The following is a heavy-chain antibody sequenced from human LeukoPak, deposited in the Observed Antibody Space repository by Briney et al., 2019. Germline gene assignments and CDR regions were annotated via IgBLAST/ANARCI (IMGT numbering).Heavy chain of an antibody. V-gene: IGHV1-69*06. J-gene: IGHJ4*02. D-gene: IGHD5-12*01. CDR1: GGTFSSYA. Sequence: GASVKVSCKASGGTFSSYAISWVRQAPGQGLEWMEGIIPIFGTANYAQKFQGRVTITADKSTSTAYMELSSLRSEDTAVYYCARGRSFLGFLGRIVATIKGGDYFDYWGQGTLVTVSS. CDR3: ARGRSFLGFLGRIVATIKGGDYFDY. CDR2: IIPIFGTA.